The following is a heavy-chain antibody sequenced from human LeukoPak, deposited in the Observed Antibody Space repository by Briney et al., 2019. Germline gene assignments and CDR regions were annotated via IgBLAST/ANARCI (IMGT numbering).Heavy chain of an antibody. CDR3: ARAAYSSTWHSRYFDL. Sequence: GGSLRLSCAASGFTFSTYNMNWVRQAPGKGLEWVSYISSSGSTIYYADSVKGRFTISRDNAKNSLYLQMNSLRAGDTAVYYCARAAYSSTWHSRYFDLWGRGTLVTVSS. CDR1: GFTFSTYN. V-gene: IGHV3-48*04. D-gene: IGHD6-13*01. J-gene: IGHJ2*01. CDR2: ISSSGSTI.